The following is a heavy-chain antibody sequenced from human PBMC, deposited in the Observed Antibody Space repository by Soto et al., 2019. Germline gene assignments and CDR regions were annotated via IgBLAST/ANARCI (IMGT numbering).Heavy chain of an antibody. J-gene: IGHJ2*01. CDR3: ARRGGVTPALYFDL. V-gene: IGHV3-74*01. CDR2: INSDGSIT. D-gene: IGHD3-3*01. Sequence: PGGSLRLSCSASGFTFSSYWIHWVRQAPGKGLVWVSRINSDGSITNYADSVKGRFTISRDNAKNTLYLHMNSLRAEDKAVYYCARRGGVTPALYFDLWGRGTLVTSPQ. CDR1: GFTFSSYW.